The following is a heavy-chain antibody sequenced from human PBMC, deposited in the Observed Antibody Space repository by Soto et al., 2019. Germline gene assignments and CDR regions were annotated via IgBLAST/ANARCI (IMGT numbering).Heavy chain of an antibody. CDR3: ARLDAGSYYYYGMDV. CDR1: GYSFTSYW. V-gene: IGHV5-51*01. CDR2: IYPGDSET. D-gene: IGHD6-25*01. J-gene: IGHJ6*02. Sequence: GESLKISCKGSGYSFTSYWIGWVRQMPGKGLEWMGIIYPGDSETRYSPSFQGQVTISADKSITTAYLQWSSLKASDTAMYYCARLDAGSYYYYGMDVWGQGTTVTVSS.